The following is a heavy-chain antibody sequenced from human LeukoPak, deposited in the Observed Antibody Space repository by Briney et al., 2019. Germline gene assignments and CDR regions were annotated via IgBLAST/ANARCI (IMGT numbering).Heavy chain of an antibody. Sequence: TGGSLRLSCAASGFTFDTYAMAWVRQAPGKGRQWVSTLTGRGDTTYYAESLKGRFTISRDNSKNTVYLQMNSLRVDDTAVYYCARDYGYTPYNFDYWGQGTLVTVSS. V-gene: IGHV3-23*01. CDR1: GFTFDTYA. CDR2: LTGRGDTT. J-gene: IGHJ4*01. D-gene: IGHD5-18*01. CDR3: ARDYGYTPYNFDY.